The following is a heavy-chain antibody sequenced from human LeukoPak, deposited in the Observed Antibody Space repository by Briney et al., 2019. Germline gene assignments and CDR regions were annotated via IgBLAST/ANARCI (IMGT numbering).Heavy chain of an antibody. D-gene: IGHD3-16*01. CDR2: ISSSSSTI. V-gene: IGHV3-48*02. CDR1: GFSLSDFN. J-gene: IGHJ4*02. CDR3: ARGFGYYDS. Sequence: GGSLRLSCIAAGFSLSDFNMNWVRQAPGKGLEWISSISSSSSTIYYADSVKGRFTISRDNAKNSVFLRMNSPRDDDTSLYYCARGFGYYDSWGQGTLVAVSS.